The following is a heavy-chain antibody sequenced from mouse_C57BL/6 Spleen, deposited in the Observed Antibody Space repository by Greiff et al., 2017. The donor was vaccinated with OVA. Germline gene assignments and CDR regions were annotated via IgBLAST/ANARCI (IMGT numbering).Heavy chain of an antibody. CDR1: GYTFTSYW. D-gene: IGHD4-1*01. CDR2: IYPGSGST. CDR3: ARSGLTGTYFDY. J-gene: IGHJ2*01. V-gene: IGHV1-55*01. Sequence: VQLQQPGAELVKPGASVKMSCKASGYTFTSYWITWVKQRPGQGLEWIGDIYPGSGSTNYNEKFKSKATLTVDTSSSTAYMQLSSLTSEDSAVYYCARSGLTGTYFDYWGQGTTLTVSS.